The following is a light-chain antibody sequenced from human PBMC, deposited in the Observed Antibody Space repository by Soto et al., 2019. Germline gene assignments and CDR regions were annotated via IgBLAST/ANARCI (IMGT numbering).Light chain of an antibody. CDR3: QQYHIYSGT. CDR2: KAS. Sequence: DIQITQSPSTLSASVGDRVTITCRASQTIDSWLAWYQQRPGKPPNLLIYKASTLASGVPSRFSGSGSGTEFTLTINSLQPDDFATYYCQQYHIYSGTSGQGTKVDIK. CDR1: QTIDSW. J-gene: IGKJ1*01. V-gene: IGKV1-5*03.